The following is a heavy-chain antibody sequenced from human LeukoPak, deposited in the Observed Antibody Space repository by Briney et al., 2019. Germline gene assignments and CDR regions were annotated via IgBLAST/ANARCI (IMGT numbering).Heavy chain of an antibody. V-gene: IGHV4-4*07. CDR3: ARGQRGSYYYYYMDV. CDR1: GGSISSYY. J-gene: IGHJ6*03. CDR2: IYTSGST. Sequence: SGTLSLTCTVYGGSISSYYWSWIRQPAGKGLEWIGRIYTSGSTNYNPSLKSRVTMSVDTSKNQFSLKLSSVTAADTAVYYCARGQRGSYYYYYMDVWGKGTTVTVSS.